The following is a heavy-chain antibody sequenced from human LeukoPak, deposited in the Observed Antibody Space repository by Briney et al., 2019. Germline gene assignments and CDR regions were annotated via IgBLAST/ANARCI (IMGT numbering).Heavy chain of an antibody. D-gene: IGHD6-19*01. J-gene: IGHJ4*02. CDR1: GVSIGGYY. V-gene: IGHV4-59*01. CDR2: IYYSGST. Sequence: SETLSLTCTVSGVSIGGYYWSWIRQPPGKGLEWIGYIYYSGSTNYNPSLKSRVTMSVDTSKNQFSLRLSSVTAADTAVYYCAREGYTSGWYKTDYWGQGTLVTVSS. CDR3: AREGYTSGWYKTDY.